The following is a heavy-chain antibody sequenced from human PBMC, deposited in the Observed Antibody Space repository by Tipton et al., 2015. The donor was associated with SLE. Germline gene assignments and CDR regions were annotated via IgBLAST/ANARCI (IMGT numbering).Heavy chain of an antibody. CDR1: GGSISSFY. Sequence: LRLSCTVSGGSISSFYWSWIRQSPGKGLEWIGYIFYTGSTNYNPSLKSRVTISVDTSKNQFSLRLSSVTAADTAVYYCARQRFYCDTSGCYPAGNFDLWGRGTLVTVSS. J-gene: IGHJ2*01. D-gene: IGHD3-22*01. CDR2: IFYTGST. V-gene: IGHV4-59*08. CDR3: ARQRFYCDTSGCYPAGNFDL.